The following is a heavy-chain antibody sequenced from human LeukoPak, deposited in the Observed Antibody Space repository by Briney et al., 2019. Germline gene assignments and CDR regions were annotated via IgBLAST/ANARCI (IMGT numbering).Heavy chain of an antibody. CDR2: IIPIFGTA. V-gene: IGHV1-69*06. J-gene: IGHJ6*03. Sequence: ASVKVSCKASGGTFSSYAISWVRQAPGQGLEWMGGIIPIFGTANYAQKFQGRVTITADKSTSTAYMELSSLRSEDTAVYYCARLVGATYYYYYMDVWGKGTTVTVSS. D-gene: IGHD1-26*01. CDR1: GGTFSSYA. CDR3: ARLVGATYYYYYMDV.